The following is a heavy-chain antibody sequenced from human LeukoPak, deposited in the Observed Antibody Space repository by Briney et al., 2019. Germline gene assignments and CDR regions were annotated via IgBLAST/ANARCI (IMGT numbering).Heavy chain of an antibody. J-gene: IGHJ4*02. CDR3: ARERYYYGSGSQSNDY. CDR2: ISGSGGST. Sequence: GGSLRLSCAASGFTFSSYAMSWVRQAPGKGLEWVSAISGSGGSTYYADSVKGRFTISRDNAKNSLYLQMNSLRAEDTAVYYCARERYYYGSGSQSNDYWGQGTLVTVSS. CDR1: GFTFSSYA. D-gene: IGHD3-10*01. V-gene: IGHV3-23*01.